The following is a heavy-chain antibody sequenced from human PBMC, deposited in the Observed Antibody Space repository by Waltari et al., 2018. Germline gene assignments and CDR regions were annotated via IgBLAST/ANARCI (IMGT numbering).Heavy chain of an antibody. Sequence: EVQLVESGGGLVQPGGSLRLSCEASGFTFGRSAMTWVRQVPGKVLEWVLAMSGGGGSTYYADSGQGRFIISRDPSKNTLFLQLNSLRVEDTAVYFCAKTLSDPSVGGLDVWGQGTPVTVSS. V-gene: IGHV3-23*04. D-gene: IGHD1-26*01. CDR2: MSGGGGST. J-gene: IGHJ6*02. CDR1: GFTFGRSA. CDR3: AKTLSDPSVGGLDV.